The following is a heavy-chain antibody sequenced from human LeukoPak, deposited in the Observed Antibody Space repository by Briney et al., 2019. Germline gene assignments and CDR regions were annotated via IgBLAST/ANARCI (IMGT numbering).Heavy chain of an antibody. V-gene: IGHV1-2*04. CDR3: ARVYDRGGYYLDSSDY. D-gene: IGHD3-22*01. CDR2: INPNSGGT. CDR1: GYTFTGYY. Sequence: ASVKVSCKASGYTFTGYYMHWVRQAPGQGLEWMGWINPNSGGTNYAQKFQGWVTMTRDTSISTAYMELSRLRSDDTALYYCARVYDRGGYYLDSSDYWGQGTLVTVSS. J-gene: IGHJ4*02.